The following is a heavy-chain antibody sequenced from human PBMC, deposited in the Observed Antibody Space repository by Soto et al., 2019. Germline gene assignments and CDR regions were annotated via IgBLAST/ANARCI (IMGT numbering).Heavy chain of an antibody. Sequence: GASVKVSCKASGYTFTGYYMHWVRQAPGQGLEWMGWINPNSGGTNYAQKFQGWVTMTRDTSISTAYMELSRLRSDDTAVYYCASGRRVYDRTERVSAEYFQHWGQGTLVTVSS. CDR1: GYTFTGYY. D-gene: IGHD3-22*01. CDR3: ASGRRVYDRTERVSAEYFQH. J-gene: IGHJ1*01. CDR2: INPNSGGT. V-gene: IGHV1-2*04.